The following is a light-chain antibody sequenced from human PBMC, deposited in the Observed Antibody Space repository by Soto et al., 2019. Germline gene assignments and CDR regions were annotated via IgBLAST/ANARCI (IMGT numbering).Light chain of an antibody. V-gene: IGKV1-5*03. J-gene: IGKJ1*01. Sequence: DVQMTQSPPTLSASVVDRVTITCRASQSISGWLAWYQQRPGKAPKLMIYKASTLETGVPSRFSGSGSGTEFTLTINNLQPDDFATYYCQQYDGYSRTFGQGTRWIS. CDR2: KAS. CDR1: QSISGW. CDR3: QQYDGYSRT.